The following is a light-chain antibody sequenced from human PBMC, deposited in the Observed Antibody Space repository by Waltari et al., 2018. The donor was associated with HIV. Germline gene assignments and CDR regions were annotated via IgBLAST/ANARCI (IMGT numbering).Light chain of an antibody. CDR3: QVWDSSSDHTRV. V-gene: IGLV3-21*02. CDR1: NIGSKS. J-gene: IGLJ2*01. Sequence: SYVLTQPPSVSVAPGQTARITCGGHNIGSKSEPWYQQKPGQAPVLVVYDDSDRPSGIPERFSGSNSGNTATLTISRVEAGDEADYYGQVWDSSSDHTRVFGGGTKLTVL. CDR2: DDS.